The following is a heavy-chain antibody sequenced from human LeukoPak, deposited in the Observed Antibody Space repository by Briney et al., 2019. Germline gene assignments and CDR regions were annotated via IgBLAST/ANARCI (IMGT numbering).Heavy chain of an antibody. CDR1: GFTFSSYA. CDR2: ISASGDST. Sequence: GGFLRLSCAASGFTFSSYAMSWVRQAPGKGLEWVSGISASGDSTFHADSVKGRFTISRDISKNTLYLQMSSLRAEDTAVYYCAKYRGYCSGGTCYYYFDYWGQGTLVTVSS. CDR3: AKYRGYCSGGTCYYYFDY. J-gene: IGHJ4*02. V-gene: IGHV3-23*01. D-gene: IGHD2-15*01.